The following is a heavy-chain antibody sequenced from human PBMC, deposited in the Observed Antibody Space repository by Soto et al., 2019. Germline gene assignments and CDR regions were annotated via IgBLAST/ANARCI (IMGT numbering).Heavy chain of an antibody. D-gene: IGHD3-22*01. Sequence: PSETLSLTCTVSGGSISSSSYYWGWIRQPPGKGLEWIGSIYDSGSTYYNPSLKSRVTISVDTSKNQFSLKLSSVTAADTAVYYCARGTYYYDSSGPIPDYYYYYGMDVWGQGTTVTVSS. V-gene: IGHV4-39*01. CDR2: IYDSGST. CDR3: ARGTYYYDSSGPIPDYYYYYGMDV. J-gene: IGHJ6*02. CDR1: GGSISSSSYY.